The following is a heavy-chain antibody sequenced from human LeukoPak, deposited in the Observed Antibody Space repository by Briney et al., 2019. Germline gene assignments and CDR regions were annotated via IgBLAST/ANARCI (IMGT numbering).Heavy chain of an antibody. CDR3: ARDGSSGWYSDY. CDR1: GFTFSSYA. J-gene: IGHJ4*02. V-gene: IGHV3-23*01. Sequence: PGGSLRLSCAASGFTFSSYAMSWVRQAPGKGLEWVSAISGSGGSTYYADSVKGRFTISRDNSKNTLYLQMNSLRAEDTALYYCARDGSSGWYSDYWGQGTLVTVSS. D-gene: IGHD6-19*01. CDR2: ISGSGGST.